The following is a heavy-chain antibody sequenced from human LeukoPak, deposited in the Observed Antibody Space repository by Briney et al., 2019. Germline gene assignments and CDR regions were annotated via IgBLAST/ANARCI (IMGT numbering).Heavy chain of an antibody. V-gene: IGHV3-11*04. J-gene: IGHJ3*02. CDR2: ISSSGSTI. Sequence: GGSLRLSCAASGFTFSNYDMSWIRQAPGKGLEWVSYISSSGSTIYYADSVKGRFTISRDNAKNSLYLQMNSLRAEDTAVYYCARDLSVISAFDIWGQGTMVTVSS. CDR1: GFTFSNYD. D-gene: IGHD5/OR15-5a*01. CDR3: ARDLSVISAFDI.